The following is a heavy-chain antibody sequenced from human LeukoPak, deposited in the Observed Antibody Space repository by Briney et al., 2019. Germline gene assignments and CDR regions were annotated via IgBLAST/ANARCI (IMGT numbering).Heavy chain of an antibody. CDR1: GFTFSSYS. CDR2: ISSSSYI. D-gene: IGHD5-24*01. CDR3: ARDNWGEMATAYYYYYYMDV. J-gene: IGHJ6*03. V-gene: IGHV3-21*01. Sequence: GGSLRLSCAASGFTFSSYSMNWVRQAPGKGLEWVSSISSSSYIYYADSVKGRFTISRDNAKNSLYLQMNSLRAEDTAVYYCARDNWGEMATAYYYYYYMDVWGKGTTVTVSS.